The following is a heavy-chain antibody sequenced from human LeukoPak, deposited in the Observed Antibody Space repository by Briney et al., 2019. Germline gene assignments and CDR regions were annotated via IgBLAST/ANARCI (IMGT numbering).Heavy chain of an antibody. V-gene: IGHV3-23*01. J-gene: IGHJ4*02. D-gene: IGHD3-3*01. CDR3: ARGYDFWSGYSFDY. CDR2: IHGSSGST. CDR1: GFTFSNYG. Sequence: GGSLRLSCSASGFTFSNYGMSWVRQAPGKGLEWVSGIHGSSGSTYYADSVKGRSTISRDNSKNTLYLQMNSLRADDTAVYYCARGYDFWSGYSFDYWGQGTLVTVSS.